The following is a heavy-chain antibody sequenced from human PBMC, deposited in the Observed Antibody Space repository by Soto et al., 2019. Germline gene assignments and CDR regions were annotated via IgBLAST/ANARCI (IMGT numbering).Heavy chain of an antibody. D-gene: IGHD2-2*01. CDR1: GYTFTSYG. CDR3: ARDIVVPTTTGGIDY. J-gene: IGHJ4*02. V-gene: IGHV1-18*01. Sequence: QVQLAQSGAEVKNPGASVKVPCKASGYTFTSYGISWVRQAPGQGLEWMGWSSGYNGDTNYAQKFQGRVTLTTDTSTTTAYMELRSLRSDDTAVYFCARDIVVPTTTGGIDYWGQGTLVTVSS. CDR2: SSGYNGDT.